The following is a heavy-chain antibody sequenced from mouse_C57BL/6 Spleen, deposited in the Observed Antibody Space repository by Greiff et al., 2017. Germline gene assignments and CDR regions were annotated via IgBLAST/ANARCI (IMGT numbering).Heavy chain of an antibody. V-gene: IGHV1-55*01. CDR3: ARGGVFYWYFDV. CDR1: GYTFTSYW. Sequence: VQLQQPGAELVKPGASVKMSCKASGYTFTSYWITWVKQRPGQGLEWIGDIYPGSGSTNYNEKFKSKTTLTVDTSSSTAYMQLSSLTSEDSAVYYCARGGVFYWYFDVWGTGTTVTVSS. J-gene: IGHJ1*03. CDR2: IYPGSGST.